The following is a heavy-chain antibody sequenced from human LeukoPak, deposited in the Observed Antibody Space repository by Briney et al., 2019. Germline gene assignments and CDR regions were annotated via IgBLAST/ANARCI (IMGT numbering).Heavy chain of an antibody. CDR1: RFTFSSYW. Sequence: GGSLRLSCAASRFTFSSYWMHWVRQAPGKGLVWVSRINNDGSSTNYADSVKGRFTISRDNAKNTLYLQMNSLRAEDTAVYYCAREDRIPARNYNWFDPWGQGTLVTASS. V-gene: IGHV3-74*01. CDR3: AREDRIPARNYNWFDP. CDR2: INNDGSST. D-gene: IGHD6-6*01. J-gene: IGHJ5*02.